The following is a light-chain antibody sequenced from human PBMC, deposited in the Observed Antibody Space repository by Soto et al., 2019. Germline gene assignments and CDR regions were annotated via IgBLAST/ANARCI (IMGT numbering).Light chain of an antibody. Sequence: SYELTQPPSVSVAPGQTAMITCGGDDIGTKTVHWYQQRPGQAPVLVVYDDRYRPSGIPERFSGSNSGSTATLTISKVEAGDEADYYCQVLDRSNNDVLFGGGTKVTVL. V-gene: IGLV3-21*02. CDR1: DIGTKT. CDR3: QVLDRSNNDVL. J-gene: IGLJ3*02. CDR2: DDR.